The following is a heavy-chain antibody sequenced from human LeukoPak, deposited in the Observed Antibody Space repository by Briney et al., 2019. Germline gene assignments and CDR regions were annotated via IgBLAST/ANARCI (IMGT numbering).Heavy chain of an antibody. Sequence: SETLSLTCTVSGGSISSTSSYWGWIRQPPGKGLEWIGSIYYSGSTYYNPSLKSRVTISVDTSKNQFSLKLNSVTAADTAVYYCARRGGDFYDSSGHDYWGQGTLVTVSS. D-gene: IGHD3-22*01. CDR2: IYYSGST. CDR3: ARRGGDFYDSSGHDY. CDR1: GGSISSTSSY. V-gene: IGHV4-39*01. J-gene: IGHJ4*02.